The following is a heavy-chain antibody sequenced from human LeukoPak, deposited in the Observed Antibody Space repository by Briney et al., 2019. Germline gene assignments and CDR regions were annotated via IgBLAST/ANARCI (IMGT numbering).Heavy chain of an antibody. CDR2: SHSSGRT. D-gene: IGHD6-19*01. V-gene: IGHV4-4*07. CDR3: ARRDITSGWSFNY. CDR1: GDSISNYH. J-gene: IGHJ4*02. Sequence: SETLSLTCSVSGDSISNYHWSWIRQPAGKGLEWIGQSHSSGRTNYNPPLESRVTVSIDTPENQFSLTIMSVTATDTAIYYCARRDITSGWSFNYWGQGILVTVS.